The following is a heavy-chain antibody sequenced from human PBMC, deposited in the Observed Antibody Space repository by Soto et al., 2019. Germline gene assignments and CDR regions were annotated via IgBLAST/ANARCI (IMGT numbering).Heavy chain of an antibody. V-gene: IGHV1-18*04. J-gene: IGHJ4*02. D-gene: IGHD1-1*01. CDR1: GYTFTSYS. CDR2: ISAYNGNT. Sequence: ASVKVSCKASGYTFTSYSISWVLLAPGEGLEWMGWISAYNGNTNYAQKLQGRVTMTTDTSTSTAYMELRSLRSDDTAVYCCAIATPNWNYIDYWGQGTLVTVSS. CDR3: AIATPNWNYIDY.